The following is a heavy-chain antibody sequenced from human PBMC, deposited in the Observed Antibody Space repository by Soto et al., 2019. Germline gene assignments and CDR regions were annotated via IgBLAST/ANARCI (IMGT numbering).Heavy chain of an antibody. V-gene: IGHV4-31*03. CDR2: IYYSGST. CDR3: ASSSPGANLAP. CDR1: GGSISSGGYY. Sequence: PSETLSLTCTVSGGSISSGGYYWSWIRQHPGKGLEWIGYIYYSGSTYYNPSLKSRVTISVDTSKNQFSLKLSSVAAADTAVYYCASSSPGANLAPWGQGTLVTVAS. J-gene: IGHJ5*02. D-gene: IGHD1-26*01.